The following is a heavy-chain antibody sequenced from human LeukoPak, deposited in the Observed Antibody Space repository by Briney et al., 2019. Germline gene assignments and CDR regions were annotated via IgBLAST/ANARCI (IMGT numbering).Heavy chain of an antibody. CDR2: LNNDGSRT. Sequence: GGSLRLSCVASGFTFSNYWMHWVRQPPGKGLVWVSRLNNDGSRTSYADSVQGRFTIARDNAKNTLYLQMNSLRDEDTAVYYCACGDSGGIKRWLQAPLDYWGQGTLVTV. J-gene: IGHJ4*02. CDR1: GFTFSNYW. CDR3: ACGDSGGIKRWLQAPLDY. V-gene: IGHV3-74*01. D-gene: IGHD5-24*01.